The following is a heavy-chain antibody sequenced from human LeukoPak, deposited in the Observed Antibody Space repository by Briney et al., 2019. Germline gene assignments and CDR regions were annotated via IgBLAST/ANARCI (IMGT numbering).Heavy chain of an antibody. D-gene: IGHD2-2*01. J-gene: IGHJ5*02. CDR2: ISSDGSTI. CDR1: GFTFSDYY. V-gene: IGHV3-11*04. Sequence: PGGSLRLSCAASGFTFSDYYMSWIRQGPRTGLEWVSYISSDGSTIYYADFVKGRFTISRDYAKNSLYLQMNTLRAEDTAMYYCARGVVPAAWGQGTLVTVSS. CDR3: ARGVVPAA.